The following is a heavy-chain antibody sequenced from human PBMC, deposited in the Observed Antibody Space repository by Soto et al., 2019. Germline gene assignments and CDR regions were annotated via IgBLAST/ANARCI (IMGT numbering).Heavy chain of an antibody. Sequence: QVQLQESGPRLVKPSQTLSLTCTVSGGSISSGGYYWSWIRQHPGKGLEWIGYIYFSGSTYYNPSLKSRVTISVDTSKNQFSLKLSSVTAADTAVYYCARSPHIQLWSYPSDYWGQGTLVTVSS. CDR1: GGSISSGGYY. V-gene: IGHV4-31*03. CDR3: ARSPHIQLWSYPSDY. CDR2: IYFSGST. J-gene: IGHJ4*02. D-gene: IGHD5-18*01.